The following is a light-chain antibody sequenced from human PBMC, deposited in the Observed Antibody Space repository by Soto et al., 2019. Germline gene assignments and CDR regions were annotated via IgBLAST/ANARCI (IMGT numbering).Light chain of an antibody. Sequence: DIQMTQSPSSLSASVGDRVTITCQASQDISNYLNWYQQKPGKAPKLLIYDASNLETGVPSRFSRSGSGTDFTITISSLQPEDIATYYCQQYDNLPPGFTFGPGTKVDIK. J-gene: IGKJ3*01. CDR2: DAS. CDR1: QDISNY. V-gene: IGKV1-33*01. CDR3: QQYDNLPPGFT.